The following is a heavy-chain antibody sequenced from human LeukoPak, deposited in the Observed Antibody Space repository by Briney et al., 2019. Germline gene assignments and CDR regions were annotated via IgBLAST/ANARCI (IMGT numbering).Heavy chain of an antibody. CDR2: IYYSGST. V-gene: IGHV4-59*01. D-gene: IGHD4-17*01. J-gene: IGHJ6*03. CDR1: GGSFSGYY. Sequence: KPPETLSLTCAVYGGSFSGYYWSWIRQPPGKGLEWIGYIYYSGSTNYNPSLKSRVTISVDTSKNQFSLKLSSVTAADTAVYYCARTYGDYRYYYYYMDVWGKGTTVTISS. CDR3: ARTYGDYRYYYYYMDV.